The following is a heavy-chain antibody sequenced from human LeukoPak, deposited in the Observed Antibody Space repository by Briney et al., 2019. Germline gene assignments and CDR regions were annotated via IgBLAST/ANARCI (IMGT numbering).Heavy chain of an antibody. J-gene: IGHJ3*02. Sequence: GGSLRLSCAASGFTFSSYSMNWVRQAPGKGLEWVSSISSSSNYIYYADSVKGRFTISRDNAKNSLYLQISSLRAEDTGVYYCARSGSRGDASDIWGQGTMVTVSS. CDR1: GFTFSSYS. D-gene: IGHD3-22*01. V-gene: IGHV3-21*04. CDR3: ARSGSRGDASDI. CDR2: ISSSSNYI.